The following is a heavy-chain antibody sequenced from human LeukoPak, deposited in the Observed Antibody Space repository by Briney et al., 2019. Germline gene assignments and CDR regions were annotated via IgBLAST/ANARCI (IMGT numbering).Heavy chain of an antibody. J-gene: IGHJ6*03. V-gene: IGHV3-30*01. Sequence: GSSLRLSCAASGFTFSRNVMHWVRQAPGKGLEWVALISYDGNSKFYADSVKGRFTISRDNSRNTLYLQMNSLSGEDAAVYSCARGGIPTGPYYYFYYIDVWGKGTAVTVSS. CDR3: ARGGIPTGPYYYFYYIDV. CDR1: GFTFSRNV. D-gene: IGHD3-10*01. CDR2: ISYDGNSK.